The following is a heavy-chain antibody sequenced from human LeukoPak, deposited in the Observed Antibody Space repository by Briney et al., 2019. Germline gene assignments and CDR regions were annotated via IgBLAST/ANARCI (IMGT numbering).Heavy chain of an antibody. V-gene: IGHV3-48*03. CDR3: ARSMGVGATNAFDI. D-gene: IGHD1-26*01. CDR2: ISSSGSTI. CDR1: GFTFSSYE. J-gene: IGHJ3*02. Sequence: PGGSLRLSCAASGFTFSSYEMNWVRQAPGKGLEWVSYISSSGSTIYYADSVKGRFTISRDNAKNSLYLQMNSLRAEDTAVYYCARSMGVGATNAFDIWGQGTMVTVSS.